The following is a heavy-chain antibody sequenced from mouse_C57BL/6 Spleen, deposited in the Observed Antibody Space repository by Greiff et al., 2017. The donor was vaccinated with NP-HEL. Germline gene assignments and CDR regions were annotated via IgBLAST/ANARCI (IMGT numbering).Heavy chain of an antibody. D-gene: IGHD3-1*01. CDR2: IYPDSGDT. CDR1: GYTFTSYW. J-gene: IGHJ4*01. Sequence: QVQLQQSGAELVKPGASVKLSCKASGYTFTSYWMHWVKQRPGRGLEWIGQIYPDSGDTKYNEKFKGKATLTVDKPSSTAYMQLSSLTSEDSAVYYGASRGDYWGQGTSVTVSA. V-gene: IGHV1-72*01. CDR3: ASRGDY.